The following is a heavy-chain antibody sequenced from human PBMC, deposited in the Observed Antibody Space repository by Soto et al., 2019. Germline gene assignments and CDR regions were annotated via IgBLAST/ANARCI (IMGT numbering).Heavy chain of an antibody. J-gene: IGHJ6*02. V-gene: IGHV1-69*06. CDR3: ARDIDFGVVPAYPNDYGMDV. Sequence: QVQLVQSGAEVKKPGSSVKVSCKASGGTFSSYAISWVRQAPGQGLEWMGGIIPIFGTANYAQKFQGRVTITADKSTSTAYMELSSLRSEDTAVYYCARDIDFGVVPAYPNDYGMDVWGQGTTVTVSS. CDR1: GGTFSSYA. CDR2: IIPIFGTA. D-gene: IGHD2-2*01.